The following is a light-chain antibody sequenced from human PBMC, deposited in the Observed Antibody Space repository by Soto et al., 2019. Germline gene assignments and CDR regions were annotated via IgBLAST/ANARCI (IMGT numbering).Light chain of an antibody. Sequence: EIVMTQSPATLSVSPGERATLSCRASQSVYSNLAWYQQKPGQTPRLLIYESSTRATGIPARFSGGGSGTEFTLTISSLQSEDFADYFCQQYQSWPLTFGGGTKVEIK. J-gene: IGKJ4*01. CDR3: QQYQSWPLT. CDR1: QSVYSN. CDR2: ESS. V-gene: IGKV3-15*01.